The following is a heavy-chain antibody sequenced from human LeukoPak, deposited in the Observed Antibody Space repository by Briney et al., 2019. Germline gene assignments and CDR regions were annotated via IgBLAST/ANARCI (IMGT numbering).Heavy chain of an antibody. D-gene: IGHD3-22*01. V-gene: IGHV3-21*01. CDR2: ISSSSNYI. Sequence: GGSLRLSCAASGFTFSSYTINWVRQAPGKGLEWVSSISSSSNYIYYADSVKGRFTISRDNAKNSLSLQMNSLRAEDTAVYYCAREMGYYYDSSGYKDTYAFDIWGQGTMVTVSS. J-gene: IGHJ3*02. CDR1: GFTFSSYT. CDR3: AREMGYYYDSSGYKDTYAFDI.